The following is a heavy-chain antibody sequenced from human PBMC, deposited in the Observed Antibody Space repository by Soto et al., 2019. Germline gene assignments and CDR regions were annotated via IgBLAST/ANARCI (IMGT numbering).Heavy chain of an antibody. CDR2: ISGSGAST. CDR3: ATPIESRSSSDWFDP. CDR1: GFTFSSYT. D-gene: IGHD6-6*01. V-gene: IGHV3-23*01. J-gene: IGHJ5*02. Sequence: EVQLLESGGGLVQPGGSLRLSCAASGFTFSSYTMSWVRQAPGKGLEWVSGISGSGASTYYADSVEGRFTISRDNSKNTLYLQMNSLRAEDTAVYYCATPIESRSSSDWFDPWGQGTLVTVSS.